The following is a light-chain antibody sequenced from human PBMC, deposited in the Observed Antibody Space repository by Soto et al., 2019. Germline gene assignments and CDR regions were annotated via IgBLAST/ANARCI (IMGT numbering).Light chain of an antibody. CDR2: AIS. V-gene: IGKV3-20*01. CDR1: RGVSSNF. CDR3: QQYGTSPFT. J-gene: IGKJ3*01. Sequence: EIVLTQSPGTLSLSPGERATLSCRASRGVSSNFLAWYQQKPGQAPRLLMYAISTWATGVPDRFSGSGSGADFTLTIRRLEPEDFGVYICQQYGTSPFTFGPGTKVDI.